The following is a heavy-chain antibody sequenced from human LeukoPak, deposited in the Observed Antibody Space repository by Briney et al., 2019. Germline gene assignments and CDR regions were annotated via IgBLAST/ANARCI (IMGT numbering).Heavy chain of an antibody. D-gene: IGHD3-10*01. J-gene: IGHJ4*02. Sequence: PGRSLRLSCAASGFTFSSYGMHWVRQAPGKGLEWVAVISYDGSNKYYADSVKGRFTISRDNSKNTLYLQMNSLRAEDTAVYYCAKVGPVYYGSGSATYFDYWGQGTLVTVSS. CDR3: AKVGPVYYGSGSATYFDY. CDR2: ISYDGSNK. V-gene: IGHV3-30*18. CDR1: GFTFSSYG.